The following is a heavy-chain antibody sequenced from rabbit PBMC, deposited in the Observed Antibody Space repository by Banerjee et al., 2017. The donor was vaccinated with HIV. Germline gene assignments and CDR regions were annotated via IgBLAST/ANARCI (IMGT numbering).Heavy chain of an antibody. V-gene: IGHV1S45*01. Sequence: QEQLVEYGGDLVKPEGSLTLTCTASGFSFSNKYVMCWVRQAPGKGLEWIACIVPDSAGTDYASWVNGQFTISSHNAQNTLYLQLNNLTVADTATYFCAREDVAGGAYATWGQGTLVTVS. CDR2: IVPDSAGT. J-gene: IGHJ6*01. CDR1: GFSFSNKYV. CDR3: AREDVAGGAYAT. D-gene: IGHD6-1*01.